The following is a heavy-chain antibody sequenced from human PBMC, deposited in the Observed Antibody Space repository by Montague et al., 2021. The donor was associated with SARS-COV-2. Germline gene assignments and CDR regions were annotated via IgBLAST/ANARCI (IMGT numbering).Heavy chain of an antibody. V-gene: IGHV3-23*01. CDR2: VSDTGGGT. Sequence: SLRLSCAASGFTFKNYAMGWVRQAPGKGLEWVSAVSDTGGGTYYADSVKGRFTISRDNGRNSVHLQMNSLRAEDTALYYCAYDDGSGSYYNGPYENWGQGTRVTVSS. CDR1: GFTFKNYA. J-gene: IGHJ4*02. D-gene: IGHD3-10*01. CDR3: AYDDGSGSYYNGPYEN.